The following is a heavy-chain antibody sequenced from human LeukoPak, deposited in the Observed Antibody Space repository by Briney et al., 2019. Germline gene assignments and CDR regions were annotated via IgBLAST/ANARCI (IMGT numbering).Heavy chain of an antibody. Sequence: SETLSLTCTVSGGSISGSYWSWIRQPPGQGLEWIVYIYYSGSTNYNPSLGSRVTISVDTSKNQFSLKLSSVTAADTAVYYCARRGDYASTTYDFDYWGQGTLVTVSS. CDR3: ARRGDYASTTYDFDY. CDR2: IYYSGST. V-gene: IGHV4-59*08. J-gene: IGHJ4*02. CDR1: GGSISGSY. D-gene: IGHD2/OR15-2a*01.